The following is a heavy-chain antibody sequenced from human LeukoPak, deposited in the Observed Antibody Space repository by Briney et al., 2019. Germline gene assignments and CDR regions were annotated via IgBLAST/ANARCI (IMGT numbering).Heavy chain of an antibody. Sequence: SETLSLTCPVSGGSVSSADYYWSWIRQPPGKGLEWIGYIYYSGSTYYNSSLESRVTISVDTSKNLFFLKLSSVTAADTAVYYCARDAAFGPMDYWGQGTLVTVSS. CDR2: IYYSGST. CDR3: ARDAAFGPMDY. CDR1: GGSVSSADYY. J-gene: IGHJ4*02. V-gene: IGHV4-30-4*01. D-gene: IGHD3-10*01.